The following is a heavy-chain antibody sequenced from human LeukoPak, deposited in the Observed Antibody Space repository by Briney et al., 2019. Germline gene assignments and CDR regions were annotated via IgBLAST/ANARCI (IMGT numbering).Heavy chain of an antibody. CDR2: ISAYNGNT. V-gene: IGHV1-18*04. CDR1: GYTFTGYY. Sequence: GASVKVSCKASGYTFTGYYMHWVRQAPGQGLEWMGWISAYNGNTNYAQKLQGRVTMTTDTSTSTAYMELRSLRSDDTAVYYCARTDPSGDYYYYYYMDVWGKGTTVTVSS. J-gene: IGHJ6*03. CDR3: ARTDPSGDYYYYYYMDV.